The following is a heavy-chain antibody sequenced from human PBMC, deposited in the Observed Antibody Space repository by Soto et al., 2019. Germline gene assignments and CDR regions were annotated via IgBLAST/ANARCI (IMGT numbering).Heavy chain of an antibody. V-gene: IGHV3-74*01. D-gene: IGHD5-12*01. CDR1: GFTFNTYW. J-gene: IGHJ5*02. Sequence: EVQLVESGGTLVQPGGSLRLSCAASGFTFNTYWMHWVRQVPGKGLVWVSRINSDGTKTTYADSVKGRFTISRDNAKNTVYLEMNSLRAEDTAVYYCATVATNSYNWLDPWGQGTLVTVSS. CDR3: ATVATNSYNWLDP. CDR2: INSDGTKT.